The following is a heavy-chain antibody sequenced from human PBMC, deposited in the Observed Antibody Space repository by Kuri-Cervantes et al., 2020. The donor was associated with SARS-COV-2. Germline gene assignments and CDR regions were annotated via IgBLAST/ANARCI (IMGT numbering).Heavy chain of an antibody. J-gene: IGHJ5*02. V-gene: IGHV3-30*04. CDR1: GFTFSSYA. CDR3: ARAFGGGYFNWFDP. D-gene: IGHD1-26*01. Sequence: GGSLRLSCAASGFTFSSYAMHWVRQAPGKGLEWVAVISYDGSNKYYADSVKGRFTISRDNSKNTLYLQMNSLRAEDTAVYYCARAFGGGYFNWFDPWGQGTLVTVSS. CDR2: ISYDGSNK.